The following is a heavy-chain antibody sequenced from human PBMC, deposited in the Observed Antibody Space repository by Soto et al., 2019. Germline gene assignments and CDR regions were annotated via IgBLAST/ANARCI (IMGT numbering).Heavy chain of an antibody. CDR1: GFTFSNAW. D-gene: IGHD2-2*01. CDR3: TTEGIIVVGPGYGY. Sequence: LRLSCAASGFTFSNAWMSWVRQAPGKGLEWVGRIKSKTDGGTTDYAAPVKGRFTISRDDSKNTLYLQMNSLKTEDTAVYYCTTEGIIVVGPGYGYWRQGTLVTVSS. V-gene: IGHV3-15*01. CDR2: IKSKTDGGTT. J-gene: IGHJ4*02.